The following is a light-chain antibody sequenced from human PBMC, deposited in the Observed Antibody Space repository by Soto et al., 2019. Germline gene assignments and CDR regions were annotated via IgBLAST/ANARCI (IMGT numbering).Light chain of an antibody. V-gene: IGLV2-14*01. J-gene: IGLJ1*01. CDR2: EVF. Sequence: QSALTQPASVSGSPGQSITIPCTGTNSDVGGYNYVSWYQHHPGKAPKLMIYEVFNRPSGVSSRFSGSKSGSTASLTISGLQAEDEGDYYCSSYTTTNTLYVFGTGTKVTVL. CDR3: SSYTTTNTLYV. CDR1: NSDVGGYNY.